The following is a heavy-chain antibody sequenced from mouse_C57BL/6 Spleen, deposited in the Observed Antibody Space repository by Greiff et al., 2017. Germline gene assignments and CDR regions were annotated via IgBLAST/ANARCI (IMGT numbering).Heavy chain of an antibody. Sequence: QVQLQQPGTELVKPGASVKLSCKASGYTFTSYWMHWVKQRPGQGLEWIGNINPSYGGTNYNEKFKSKATMTVDKSSSTAYMQLSSLTSEAAAVYYCARCAQATYWFDYWGQGTLVTVSA. J-gene: IGHJ3*01. V-gene: IGHV1-53*01. D-gene: IGHD3-2*02. CDR1: GYTFTSYW. CDR2: INPSYGGT. CDR3: ARCAQATYWFDY.